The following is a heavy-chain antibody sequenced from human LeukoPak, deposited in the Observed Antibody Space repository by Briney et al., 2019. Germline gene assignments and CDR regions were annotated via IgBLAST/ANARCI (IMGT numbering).Heavy chain of an antibody. D-gene: IGHD3-3*01. CDR2: MNPNSGNT. CDR1: GYTFTSYD. Sequence: ASVKVSCKASGYTFTSYDINWVRQATGQGLEWMGWMNPNSGNTGYAQRFQGRVTMTRNTSISTAYMELSSLRSEDTAVYYCARGQRNLYYDFWGGYWGGYYYYGMDVWGQGTTVTVSS. CDR3: ARGQRNLYYDFWGGYWGGYYYYGMDV. V-gene: IGHV1-8*01. J-gene: IGHJ6*02.